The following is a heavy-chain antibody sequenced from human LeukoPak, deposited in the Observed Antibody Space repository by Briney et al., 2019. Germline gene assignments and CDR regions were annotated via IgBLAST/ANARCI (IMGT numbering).Heavy chain of an antibody. J-gene: IGHJ4*02. V-gene: IGHV4-30-2*01. CDR2: IYHGGST. Sequence: SQTLSLTCTVSGGSISSGGFYWSWIRQPPGKGLEWIGHIYHGGSTYYSPSLKSRVTISVDTSKNQFSLKLSSVTAADTAVYYCARELIAAAGTRFDYWGQGTLVTVSS. D-gene: IGHD6-13*01. CDR1: GGSISSGGFY. CDR3: ARELIAAAGTRFDY.